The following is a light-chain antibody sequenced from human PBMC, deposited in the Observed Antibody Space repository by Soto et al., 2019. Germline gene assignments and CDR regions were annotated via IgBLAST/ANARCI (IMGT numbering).Light chain of an antibody. CDR1: RSDVGGYND. J-gene: IGLJ1*01. V-gene: IGLV2-8*01. Sequence: QSVLTQPPSASGSPGQSVTISCTGTRSDVGGYNDVSWYQQHPGKAPKLMIYEVSKRPSGVPDRFSGSKSGNTASLTVSGLQAEDEADYYCSSYAGSNIPVGTGTKVTVL. CDR3: SSYAGSNIP. CDR2: EVS.